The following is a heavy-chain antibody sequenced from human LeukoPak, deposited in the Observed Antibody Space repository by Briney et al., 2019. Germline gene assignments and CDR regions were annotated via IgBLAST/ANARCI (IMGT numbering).Heavy chain of an antibody. V-gene: IGHV4-31*03. D-gene: IGHD2-8*02. J-gene: IGHJ4*02. CDR2: IFYSGST. CDR1: GVSISSGGYY. Sequence: KTSETLSLTCTVSGVSISSGGYYWSWIRQHPGKGLEWIGYIFYSGSTYYNPSLKSRVTISVDTSKNQFSLKLSSVTAEDTAVYYCARAGGVWSEFDYWGQGTLVTVSS. CDR3: ARAGGVWSEFDY.